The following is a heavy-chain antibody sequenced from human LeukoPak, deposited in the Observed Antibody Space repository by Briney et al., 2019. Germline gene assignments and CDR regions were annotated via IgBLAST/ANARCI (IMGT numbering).Heavy chain of an antibody. CDR3: ARGIGNSWYFSAPVYC. Sequence: SETLSLTCTVSGASISSTSYSWGWIRQPPGKGLEWLGNIYYNGSTYYNPSLKSRLTISVDTSKTHCSLKLRFVSAGDTAVFLCARGIGNSWYFSAPVYCGGQGTLVTVSS. V-gene: IGHV4-39*02. J-gene: IGHJ4*01. D-gene: IGHD6-13*01. CDR1: GASISSTSYS. CDR2: IYYNGST.